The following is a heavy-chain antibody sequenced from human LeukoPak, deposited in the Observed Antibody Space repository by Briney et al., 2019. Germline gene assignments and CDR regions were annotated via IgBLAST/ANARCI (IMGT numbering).Heavy chain of an antibody. J-gene: IGHJ4*02. CDR2: IRYDGSNQ. V-gene: IGHV3-30*02. CDR3: AAGYYDTVDH. D-gene: IGHD3-22*01. CDR1: GFTFSSYG. Sequence: GGSLRLSCVASGFTFSSYGMNWVRQAPGKGLEWVAIIRYDGSNQYYAESVKGRFTISRDNSKNTLYLQMSSLRPEDTAVYYCAAGYYDTVDHWGQGTLVTVSS.